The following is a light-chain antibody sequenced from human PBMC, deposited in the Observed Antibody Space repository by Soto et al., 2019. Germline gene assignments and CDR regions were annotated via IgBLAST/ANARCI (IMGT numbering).Light chain of an antibody. J-gene: IGKJ4*01. CDR2: AAS. Sequence: DMEMTQSPSSLSASVGDRVTITCRASQSISNYLNWYQHKPGKVPKLLIYAASSLQSGVPTRFSGSGSGTDFTLAINSQQPEDFATYYCQQSYGTPLTFGGGTKIEIK. V-gene: IGKV1-39*01. CDR1: QSISNY. CDR3: QQSYGTPLT.